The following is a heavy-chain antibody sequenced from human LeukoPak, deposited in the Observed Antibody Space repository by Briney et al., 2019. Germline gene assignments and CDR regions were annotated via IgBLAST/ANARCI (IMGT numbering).Heavy chain of an antibody. CDR2: INTDGSST. Sequence: GGSLRLSCAASGFTFSSYWMHWVRQAPGKGLVWVSRINTDGSSTSYADSVEGRFTISRDNAKNTLYLQMSSLRVEDTVVYYCARDAGYQLRIWWTFDYWGQGALVTVSS. CDR3: ARDAGYQLRIWWTFDY. CDR1: GFTFSSYW. D-gene: IGHD2-2*01. J-gene: IGHJ4*02. V-gene: IGHV3-74*01.